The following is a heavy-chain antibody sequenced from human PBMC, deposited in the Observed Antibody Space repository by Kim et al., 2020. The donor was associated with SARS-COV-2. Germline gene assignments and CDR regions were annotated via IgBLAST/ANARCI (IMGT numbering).Heavy chain of an antibody. J-gene: IGHJ5*02. CDR1: GGSISSYY. Sequence: SETLSLTCTVSGGSISSYYWSWIRQPPGKGLEWIGYIYYSGSTNYNPSLKSRVTISADTSKNQFSLKLSPVTAADTAVYYCARDERDSSGWANWFDPWGQGTLVTVSS. CDR3: ARDERDSSGWANWFDP. CDR2: IYYSGST. V-gene: IGHV4-59*13. D-gene: IGHD6-19*01.